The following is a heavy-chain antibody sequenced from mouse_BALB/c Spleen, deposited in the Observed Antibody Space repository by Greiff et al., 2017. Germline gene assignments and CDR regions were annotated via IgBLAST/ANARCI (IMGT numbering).Heavy chain of an antibody. Sequence: VQLQQPGAELVMPGASVKMSCKASGYTFTDYWMHWVKQRPGQGLEWIGAIDTSDSYTSYNQKFKGKATLTVDESSSTAYMQLSSLTSEDSAVYYCARGGYWAMDYWGQGTSVTVSS. CDR2: IDTSDSYT. CDR3: ARGGYWAMDY. V-gene: IGHV1-69*01. J-gene: IGHJ4*01. CDR1: GYTFTDYW. D-gene: IGHD1-1*02.